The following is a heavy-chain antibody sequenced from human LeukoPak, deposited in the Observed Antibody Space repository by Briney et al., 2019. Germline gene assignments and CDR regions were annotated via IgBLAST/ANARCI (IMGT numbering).Heavy chain of an antibody. CDR3: AKDGSAPFDY. Sequence: GGSLRLSCAASGFTFSSYGMHWVRQAPGKGLEWVAVISYDGSNKYYADSVKGRFTISRDNSKNTLYLQMNSLRAEDTAVYYCAKDGSAPFDYWGQGTLVTVSS. V-gene: IGHV3-30*18. J-gene: IGHJ4*02. CDR2: ISYDGSNK. CDR1: GFTFSSYG.